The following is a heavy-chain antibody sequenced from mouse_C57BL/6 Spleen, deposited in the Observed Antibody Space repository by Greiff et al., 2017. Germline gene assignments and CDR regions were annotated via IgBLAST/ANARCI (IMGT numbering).Heavy chain of an antibody. J-gene: IGHJ3*01. CDR2: ISSGGSYT. CDR1: GFTFSSYG. Sequence: EVKLMESGGDLVKPGGSLKLSCAASGFTFSSYGMSWVRQTPDKRLEWVATISSGGSYTYYPESVKGRFTISRDNAKNTLYLQMSSLKSEDTAMYCGASYYDYDGFAYWGQGTLVTVSA. CDR3: ASYYDYDGFAY. V-gene: IGHV5-6*01. D-gene: IGHD2-4*01.